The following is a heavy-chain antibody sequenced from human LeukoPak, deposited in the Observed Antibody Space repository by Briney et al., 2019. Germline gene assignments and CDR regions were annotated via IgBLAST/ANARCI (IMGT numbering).Heavy chain of an antibody. CDR3: AKVALYSNYEDDY. CDR1: GFTFSSYG. D-gene: IGHD4-11*01. Sequence: GRSLRLSCAASGFTFSSYGMHWVRQAPGKGLGWVAVISYDGSNKYYADSVKGRFTISRDNSKNTLYLQMNSLRAEDTAVYYCAKVALYSNYEDDYWGQGTLVTVSS. V-gene: IGHV3-30*18. J-gene: IGHJ4*02. CDR2: ISYDGSNK.